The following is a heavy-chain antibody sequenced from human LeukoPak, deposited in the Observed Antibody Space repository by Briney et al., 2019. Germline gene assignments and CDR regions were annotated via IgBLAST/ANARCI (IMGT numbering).Heavy chain of an antibody. V-gene: IGHV1-69*13. J-gene: IGHJ6*03. D-gene: IGHD5-12*01. CDR3: ARVAQGNYYMDV. CDR1: GGTFSSYA. Sequence: SVKVSCKASGGTFSSYAISWVRQAPGQGLEWMGGIIPIFGTANYAQKFQGRVTITADESTSTAYMELSSLRSEDTAVYYCARVAQGNYYMDVWGKGTTVTVSS. CDR2: IIPIFGTA.